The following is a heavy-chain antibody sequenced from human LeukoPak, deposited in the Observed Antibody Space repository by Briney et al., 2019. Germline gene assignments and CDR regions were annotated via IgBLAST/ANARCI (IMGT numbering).Heavy chain of an antibody. D-gene: IGHD2-21*02. J-gene: IGHJ5*02. CDR2: IKPNSGVT. CDR3: ARPTYCGSNCYFNFDL. V-gene: IGHV1-2*02. Sequence: GASVKVSCKTSGYTFATYFMHWVRQAPGQGLEWMGYIKPNSGVTNYAQKFRGRVTMTWDTSISTAYIELSGLTSDDTAIYYCARPTYCGSNCYFNFDLWGQGTLVTVSS. CDR1: GYTFATYF.